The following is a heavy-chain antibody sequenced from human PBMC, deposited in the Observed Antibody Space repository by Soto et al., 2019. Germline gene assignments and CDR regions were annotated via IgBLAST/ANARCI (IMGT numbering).Heavy chain of an antibody. V-gene: IGHV4-38-2*01. CDR1: GFYSARDDG. D-gene: IGHD1-7*01. Sequence: LVKRSLTAPVSGFYSARDDGWGCIRQTPGKGLEYIVSMYYSGSTYYTPSLKSRLSMSVDTSKTQCSLGLRSVTAADTAVYYCARLFNWNYNGPMNFWGQGILVTVSS. CDR3: ARLFNWNYNGPMNF. J-gene: IGHJ4*02. CDR2: MYYSGST.